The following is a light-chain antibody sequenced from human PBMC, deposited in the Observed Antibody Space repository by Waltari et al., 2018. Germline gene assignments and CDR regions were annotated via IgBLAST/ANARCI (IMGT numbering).Light chain of an antibody. Sequence: QSALTQPASVSGSPGQSIPIPCTGTSNDVGGYNLVSWYQQYPGKAPTLMIYEVTKRPSGVSSRFSGSKSGNTASLTISGLQAEDEADYYCSSYAGSTTLVIFGGGTKLTV. CDR2: EVT. CDR3: SSYAGSTTLVI. V-gene: IGLV2-23*02. CDR1: SNDVGGYNL. J-gene: IGLJ2*01.